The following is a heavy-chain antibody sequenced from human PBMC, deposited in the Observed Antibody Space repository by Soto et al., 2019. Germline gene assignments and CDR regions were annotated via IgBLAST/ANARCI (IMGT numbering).Heavy chain of an antibody. D-gene: IGHD2-8*01. CDR2: INPNSGGT. V-gene: IGHV1-2*04. CDR3: ALAPNCTNGVCYDY. CDR1: GYTLTELS. Sequence: ASVKVSCKVSGYTLTELSMHWVRQAPGKGLEWMGWINPNSGGTNYAQKFQGWVTMTRDTSISTAYMELSRLRSDDTAVSYCALAPNCTNGVCYDYWGQGTLVTVSS. J-gene: IGHJ4*02.